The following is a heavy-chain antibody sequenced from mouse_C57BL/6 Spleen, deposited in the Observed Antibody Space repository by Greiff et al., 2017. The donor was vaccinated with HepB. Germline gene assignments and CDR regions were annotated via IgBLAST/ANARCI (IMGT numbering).Heavy chain of an antibody. Sequence: QVHLQQSGAELVKPGASVKLSCQASGYTFTSYWMHWVKQRPGQGLEWIGMIHPNSGSTNYNEKFKSKATLTVDKSSSTAYMQLSSLTSEDSAVYYCARDYGFWYFDVWGTGTTVTVSS. V-gene: IGHV1-64*01. J-gene: IGHJ1*03. CDR2: IHPNSGST. D-gene: IGHD1-2*01. CDR3: ARDYGFWYFDV. CDR1: GYTFTSYW.